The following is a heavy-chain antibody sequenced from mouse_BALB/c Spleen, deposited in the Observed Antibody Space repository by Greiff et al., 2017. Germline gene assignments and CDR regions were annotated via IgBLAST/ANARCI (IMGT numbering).Heavy chain of an antibody. CDR1: GFTFSSFG. CDR2: ISSGSSTI. CDR3: ARSGAASYYGNYDAMDY. D-gene: IGHD2-10*01. J-gene: IGHJ4*01. V-gene: IGHV5-17*02. Sequence: EVKVVESGGGLVQPGGSRKLSCAASGFTFSSFGMHWVRQAPEKGLEWVAYISSGSSTIYYADTVKGRFTISRDNPKNTLFLQMTSLRSEDTAMYYCARSGAASYYGNYDAMDYWGQGTSVTVSS.